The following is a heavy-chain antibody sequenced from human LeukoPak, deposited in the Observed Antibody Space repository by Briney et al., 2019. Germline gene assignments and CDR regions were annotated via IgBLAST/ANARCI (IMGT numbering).Heavy chain of an antibody. D-gene: IGHD6-13*01. CDR2: ISGSGGST. CDR1: GFTFSSYA. Sequence: GGSLRLSCAASGFTFSSYAMSWVRQAPGKGLEWVSAISGSGGSTYYADSVKGRFTISRDNSKNTLYLQMNSLRAEDTAVYYCARSVYSSSWYGGFDYWGQGTLVTVSS. J-gene: IGHJ4*02. V-gene: IGHV3-23*01. CDR3: ARSVYSSSWYGGFDY.